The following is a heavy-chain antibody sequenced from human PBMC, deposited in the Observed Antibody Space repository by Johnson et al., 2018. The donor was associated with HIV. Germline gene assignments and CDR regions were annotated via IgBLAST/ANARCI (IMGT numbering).Heavy chain of an antibody. V-gene: IGHV3-43D*03. CDR2: ISWDGGST. J-gene: IGHJ3*02. D-gene: IGHD6-13*01. CDR1: GFTFDDYA. CDR3: AKGRAAAGDDAFDI. Sequence: QLVESGGVVVQPGGSLRLSCAASGFTFDDYAMHWVRQAPGKGLEWVSLISWDGGSTYYADSVKGRFTISRDNSKNSLYLQMNSLRAEDTALYYCAKGRAAAGDDAFDIWGQGTMVTVSS.